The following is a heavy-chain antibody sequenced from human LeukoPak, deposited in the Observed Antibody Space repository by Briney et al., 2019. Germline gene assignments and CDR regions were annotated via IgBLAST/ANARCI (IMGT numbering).Heavy chain of an antibody. V-gene: IGHV4-34*01. CDR3: ARVRGDCLDY. Sequence: PSETLSLTCAVSGGSFSGYYWSWIRQPPGKGLEWIGEINHSGSTNYNPSLKSRVTISVDTSKNQFSLKLSSVTAADTAVYYCARVRGDCLDYWGQGTLVTVSS. J-gene: IGHJ4*02. D-gene: IGHD2-21*01. CDR2: INHSGST. CDR1: GGSFSGYY.